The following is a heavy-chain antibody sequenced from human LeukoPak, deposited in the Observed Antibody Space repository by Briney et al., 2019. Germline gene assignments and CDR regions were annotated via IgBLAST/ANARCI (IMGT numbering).Heavy chain of an antibody. J-gene: IGHJ4*02. D-gene: IGHD1-20*01. CDR2: INSDGSST. CDR1: GFTFSSYW. V-gene: IGHV3-74*01. Sequence: GGSLRLSCAASGFTFSSYWMHWVRQAPGKGLVWVSRINSDGSSTSYADSVKGRFTISRDNAKNTLYLQMNSLRAEDTAVYYCAKVRTNWNDADFDYWGQGTLVTVSS. CDR3: AKVRTNWNDADFDY.